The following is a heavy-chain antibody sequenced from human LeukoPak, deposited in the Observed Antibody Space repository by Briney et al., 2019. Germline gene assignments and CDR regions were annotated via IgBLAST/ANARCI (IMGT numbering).Heavy chain of an antibody. Sequence: PSETLSLTCSVSGGYISSYYWSWIRQPAGKGLESIGHISTSGSTNYNPSLKSRVTMSVDTSKNQFSLKLSSVTAADTAVYYCARVRYSDSSVLTRKRSYYFDYWGQGTLVTVSS. J-gene: IGHJ4*02. V-gene: IGHV4-4*07. CDR2: ISTSGST. CDR3: ARVRYSDSSVLTRKRSYYFDY. CDR1: GGYISSYY. D-gene: IGHD3-22*01.